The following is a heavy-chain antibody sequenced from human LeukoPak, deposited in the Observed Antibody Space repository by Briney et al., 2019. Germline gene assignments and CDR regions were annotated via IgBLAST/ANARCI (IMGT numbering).Heavy chain of an antibody. J-gene: IGHJ4*02. CDR1: GFTFRSYW. CDR3: ARLTAYYFDY. CDR2: MNADGSSP. V-gene: IGHV3-74*01. Sequence: TGESLRPSCEASGFTFRSYWMHWVRQAPGKGLVWVSRMNADGSSPSYADSVKGRFTISRDNPKNTVYLQMTSLRAEDTAMYYCARLTAYYFDYWGQGTLVPVSS. D-gene: IGHD7-27*01.